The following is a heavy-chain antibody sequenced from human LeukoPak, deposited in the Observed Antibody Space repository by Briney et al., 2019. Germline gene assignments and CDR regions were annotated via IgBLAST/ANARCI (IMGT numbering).Heavy chain of an antibody. CDR3: ARMGETVTPDLLDY. CDR2: ISAYNGNT. D-gene: IGHD4-17*01. J-gene: IGHJ4*02. CDR1: GYTFTSYG. Sequence: GASVKVSYKASGYTFTSYGISWVRQAPGQGLEWMGWISAYNGNTNYAQKLQGRVTMTTDTSTSTAYMELRSLRSDDTAVYYCARMGETVTPDLLDYWGQGTLVTVSS. V-gene: IGHV1-18*01.